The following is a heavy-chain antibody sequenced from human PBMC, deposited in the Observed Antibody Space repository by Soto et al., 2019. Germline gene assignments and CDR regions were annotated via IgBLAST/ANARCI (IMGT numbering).Heavy chain of an antibody. CDR1: GFTFISYW. CDR2: IKQDGSEK. J-gene: IGHJ4*02. V-gene: IGHV3-7*03. CDR3: ARSGYYHDSSGYYYGDY. D-gene: IGHD3-22*01. Sequence: EVQLVESGGGLVQPGGSLRLSCVVSGFTFISYWMSWVRQAPGKGLEWVANIKQDGSEKYYVDSVKGRFTISRDNAKNSLYLQMNSLRAEDTAVYYCARSGYYHDSSGYYYGDYWGQGTLVTVSS.